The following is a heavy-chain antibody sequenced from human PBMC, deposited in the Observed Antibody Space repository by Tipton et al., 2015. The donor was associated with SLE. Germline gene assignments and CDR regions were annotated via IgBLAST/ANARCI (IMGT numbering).Heavy chain of an antibody. CDR1: GFTFDDYA. J-gene: IGHJ4*02. CDR3: AKAPTGAAALDY. D-gene: IGHD6-13*01. Sequence: SLRLSCAASGFTFDDYAMHWVRQAPGKGLEWVSGISWNSGSIGYADSVKGRFTISRDNAKNSLYLQMNSLRAEDTALYYCAKAPTGAAALDYWGQGTLVIVSS. V-gene: IGHV3-9*01. CDR2: ISWNSGSI.